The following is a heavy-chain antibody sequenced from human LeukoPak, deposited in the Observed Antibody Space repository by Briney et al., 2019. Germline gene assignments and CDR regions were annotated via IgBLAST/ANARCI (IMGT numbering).Heavy chain of an antibody. Sequence: GASVKVSCKASGYTFTSYGINWVRQAPGQGLEWMVWMSAYNGNTNYAQKLQGRVTMTTDTSTSTAYMELRSLRSDDTAVYYCARVKLEMATRVLDYWGQGTLVTVSS. CDR2: MSAYNGNT. CDR3: ARVKLEMATRVLDY. CDR1: GYTFTSYG. J-gene: IGHJ4*02. D-gene: IGHD5-24*01. V-gene: IGHV1-18*01.